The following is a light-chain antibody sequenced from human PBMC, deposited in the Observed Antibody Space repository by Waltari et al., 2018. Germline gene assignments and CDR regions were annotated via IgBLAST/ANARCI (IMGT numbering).Light chain of an antibody. Sequence: DIQLTQSPSSLSASVGDRVTITCRASQGISSYLAWYQQKPGKAPELLMYKASSLQSGVPSRFSGSGSGTEFTLTISSLQPEDFAVYYCQQRNSYPWTFGQGTKVEIK. J-gene: IGKJ1*01. CDR1: QGISSY. V-gene: IGKV1-9*01. CDR2: KAS. CDR3: QQRNSYPWT.